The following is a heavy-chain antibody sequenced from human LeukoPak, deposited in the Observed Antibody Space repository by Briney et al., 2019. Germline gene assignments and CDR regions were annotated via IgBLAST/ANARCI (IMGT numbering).Heavy chain of an antibody. CDR3: ARGSYFDY. V-gene: IGHV1-18*01. J-gene: IGHJ4*02. CDR1: GYTFTNYR. CDR2: FSTYNGNT. Sequence: GASVKVSCKASGYTFTNYRITWVRQAPGQGLEWVGWFSTYNGNTNYAQKLQGRVTMTTDASTSTAYLELRSLRSDDTAVYYCARGSYFDYWGQGILVTVSS.